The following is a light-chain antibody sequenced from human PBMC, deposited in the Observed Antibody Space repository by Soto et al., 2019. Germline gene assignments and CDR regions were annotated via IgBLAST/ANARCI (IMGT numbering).Light chain of an antibody. V-gene: IGLV2-14*01. CDR2: EVT. J-gene: IGLJ1*01. CDR3: SSYTISNTLPFV. Sequence: QSALTQPASVSGSPGQSITISCTGTRRDVGGYNYVSWYQQYPGKSPKLLIYEVTHRPSGVSNRFSGSKSGNTASLTISGLKAEDEADYYCSSYTISNTLPFVFGTGTKVIVL. CDR1: RRDVGGYNY.